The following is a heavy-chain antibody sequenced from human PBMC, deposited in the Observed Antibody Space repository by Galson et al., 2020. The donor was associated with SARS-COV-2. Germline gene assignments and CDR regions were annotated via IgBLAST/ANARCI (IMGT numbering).Heavy chain of an antibody. J-gene: IGHJ4*02. V-gene: IGHV3-48*02. CDR2: ISVDSTST. Sequence: GESLKISCAASGFTFDSYNMNWVRQAPGKGLEWVAFISVDSTSTDYADSVKGRFTISRDNAKNSLFLQMDFLRDDDTAIYYCAKDFGSMKFYQGSGSYFEEGYWGQGTPVTVSS. D-gene: IGHD3-10*01. CDR3: AKDFGSMKFYQGSGSYFEEGY. CDR1: GFTFDSYN.